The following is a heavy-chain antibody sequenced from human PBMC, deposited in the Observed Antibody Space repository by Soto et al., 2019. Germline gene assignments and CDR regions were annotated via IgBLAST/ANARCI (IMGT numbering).Heavy chain of an antibody. D-gene: IGHD6-19*01. CDR1: GFTFSSYG. V-gene: IGHV3-30*03. CDR3: EASAVAGDALFDY. CDR2: ISYDGSNK. Sequence: QVQLVESGGGVVQPGRSLRLSCAASGFTFSSYGMHWVRQAPGKGLEWVAVISYDGSNKYYADSVKGRFTISRDNSKNTLYLQMNSLRPEDMAVYYCEASAVAGDALFDYWGQGTLVTVSS. J-gene: IGHJ4*02.